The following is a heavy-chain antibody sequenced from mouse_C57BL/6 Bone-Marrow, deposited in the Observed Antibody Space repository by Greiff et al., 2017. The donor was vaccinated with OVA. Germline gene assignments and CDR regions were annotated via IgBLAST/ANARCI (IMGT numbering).Heavy chain of an antibody. V-gene: IGHV1-63*01. CDR2: IYPGGGYT. CDR1: GYTFTNYW. D-gene: IGHD2-3*01. J-gene: IGHJ2*01. CDR3: ARAPEGYYVYYFDY. Sequence: VQLQQSGAELVRPGASVTLSCKASGYTFTNYWIGWAKQRPGHGLEWIGDIYPGGGYTNYNEKFKGKATLTADKSSSTAYMQFSSLTSEDSAIYYCARAPEGYYVYYFDYWGQGTTLTVSS.